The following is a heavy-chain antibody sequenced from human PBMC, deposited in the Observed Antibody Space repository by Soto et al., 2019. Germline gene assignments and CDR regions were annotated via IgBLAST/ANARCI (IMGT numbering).Heavy chain of an antibody. CDR1: GFTFSSYG. V-gene: IGHV3-30*18. CDR3: AKDLGLLVYYYYGMDV. CDR2: ISYDGSNK. D-gene: IGHD6-6*01. J-gene: IGHJ6*02. Sequence: LRLSCAASGFTFSSYGMHWVRQAPGKGLEWVAVISYDGSNKYYADSVKGRFTISRDNSKNTLYLQMNSLRAEDTAVYYCAKDLGLLVYYYYGMDVWGQGTTVTVSS.